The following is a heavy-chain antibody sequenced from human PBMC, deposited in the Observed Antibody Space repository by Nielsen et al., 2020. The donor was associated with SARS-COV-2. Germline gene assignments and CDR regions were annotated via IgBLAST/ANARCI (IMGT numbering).Heavy chain of an antibody. CDR1: GFTFSNTW. D-gene: IGHD3-3*01. CDR3: AGGADFWSGTQKYYMDV. J-gene: IGHJ6*03. Sequence: GESLKISCSASGFTFSNTWMDWVRQAPGQGLVWVSRISFSGSGKAYADLVKGRFAVSRDNAGNTVVLQIHSLRVEDTAVYYCAGGADFWSGTQKYYMDVWGKGTTVIVSS. CDR2: ISFSGSGK. V-gene: IGHV3-74*03.